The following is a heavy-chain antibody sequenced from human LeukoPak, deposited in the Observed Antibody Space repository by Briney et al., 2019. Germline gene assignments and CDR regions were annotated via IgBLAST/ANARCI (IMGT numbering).Heavy chain of an antibody. D-gene: IGHD4-23*01. CDR1: GYTFTSSF. Sequence: ASVKVSCKASGYTFTSSFKHCVRQAPGQGLEWMGVIDPSGGSTNYAQKFQGRVTMTRDTSTSTLYMELSSLRSEDTAVYNCARGDCGNTVSGYWGQGTLVTVSS. J-gene: IGHJ4*02. CDR3: ARGDCGNTVSGY. CDR2: IDPSGGST. V-gene: IGHV1-46*01.